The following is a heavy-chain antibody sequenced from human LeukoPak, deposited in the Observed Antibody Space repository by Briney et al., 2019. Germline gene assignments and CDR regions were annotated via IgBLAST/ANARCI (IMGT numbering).Heavy chain of an antibody. CDR1: GFTFSRDW. CDR3: SSAYYDPTGY. D-gene: IGHD3-22*01. J-gene: IGHJ4*02. Sequence: GGSLRLSCAASGFTFSRDWMHWVRQAPGKGLVWVSRINGDGSSTSYADSVKGRFTISRDNAKNALYVQMNSLRAEDTAVYYCSSAYYDPTGYWGQGTLVTVSS. CDR2: INGDGSST. V-gene: IGHV3-74*01.